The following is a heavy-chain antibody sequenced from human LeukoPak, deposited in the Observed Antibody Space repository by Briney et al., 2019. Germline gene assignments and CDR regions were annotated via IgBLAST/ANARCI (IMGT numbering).Heavy chain of an antibody. Sequence: SETXSLTCTVSGGSISSYYWSWIRQPPGKGLGWIGYIYYSGSTNYNPSLKSRVTISVDTSKNQFSLKLSSVTAADTAVYYCARGGSIAARYYYYYMDVWGKGTTVTVSS. CDR3: ARGGSIAARYYYYYMDV. J-gene: IGHJ6*03. V-gene: IGHV4-59*12. CDR1: GGSISSYY. D-gene: IGHD6-6*01. CDR2: IYYSGST.